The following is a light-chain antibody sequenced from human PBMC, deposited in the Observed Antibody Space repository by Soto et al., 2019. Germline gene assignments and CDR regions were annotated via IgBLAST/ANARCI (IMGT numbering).Light chain of an antibody. CDR2: GAS. V-gene: IGKV3-20*01. J-gene: IGKJ1*01. CDR3: QQYGSSPRT. CDR1: QSVSSIY. Sequence: EIVMTQSPATLSVSPGERATLSCRASQSVSSIYLAWYQQKPGQAPRLLIYGASSGATGIPDRLSGSGSGTDFTLTISRLEPEDLAVYYGQQYGSSPRTFGQGTKVDIK.